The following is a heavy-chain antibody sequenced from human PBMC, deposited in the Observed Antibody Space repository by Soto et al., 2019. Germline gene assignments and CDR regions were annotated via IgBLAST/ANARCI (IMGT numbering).Heavy chain of an antibody. D-gene: IGHD6-13*01. Sequence: PGGSLRLSCAASGFTFSSYGMHWVRQAPGKGLEWVAVISYDGSNKYYADSVKGRFTISRDNSKNTLYLQMNSLRAEDTAVYYCAKPLAAPSTYYYYGMDVWGQGTTVTV. CDR3: AKPLAAPSTYYYYGMDV. CDR2: ISYDGSNK. CDR1: GFTFSSYG. J-gene: IGHJ6*02. V-gene: IGHV3-30*18.